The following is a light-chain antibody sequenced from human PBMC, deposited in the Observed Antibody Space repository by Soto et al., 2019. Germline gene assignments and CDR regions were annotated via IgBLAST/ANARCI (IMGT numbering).Light chain of an antibody. CDR2: GAS. CDR3: QQFKT. CDR1: QSVSSSY. J-gene: IGKJ1*01. V-gene: IGKV3-20*01. Sequence: EIVLTQSPGTVSLSPGERATLSCRASQSVSSSYLAWYQQKPGQAPRLLIYGASSRATGIPDRFSGSGSGTDFTLTISRLEPEDFAVYYCQQFKTFGQGTKVDIK.